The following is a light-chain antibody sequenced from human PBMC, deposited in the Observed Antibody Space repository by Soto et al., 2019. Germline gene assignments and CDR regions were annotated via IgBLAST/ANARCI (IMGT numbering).Light chain of an antibody. J-gene: IGKJ2*01. CDR1: QSVNGNY. CDR2: GAS. CDR3: QQYGSSFRYT. V-gene: IGKV3-20*01. Sequence: EIVLTQSPGTLSLSPGERATLSCRASQSVNGNYLTWYQQKPGQAPRLLIYGASTRATGTPDRFSGSGSGTVFPLTISRLEPEAFAVYYCQQYGSSFRYTFGQGTKLEIK.